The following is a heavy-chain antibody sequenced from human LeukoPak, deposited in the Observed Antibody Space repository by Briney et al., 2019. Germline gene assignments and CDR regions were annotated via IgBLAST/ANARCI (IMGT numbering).Heavy chain of an antibody. V-gene: IGHV3-13*01. CDR1: GFAFSNYD. CDR3: VRVNWLHYSGMDV. CDR2: IGTTGDT. Sequence: PGGSLRLSCAASGFAFSNYDFHWVRQVTGKRLEWVSGIGTTGDTYYPASVKGRFTISRENAKNSFYLQMNSLRAGDTAVYYCVRVNWLHYSGMDVRGQGTTVTVSS. D-gene: IGHD5-12*01. J-gene: IGHJ6*02.